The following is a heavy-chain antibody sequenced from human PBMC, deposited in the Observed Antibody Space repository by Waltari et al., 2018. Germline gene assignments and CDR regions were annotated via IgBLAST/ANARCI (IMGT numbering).Heavy chain of an antibody. D-gene: IGHD3-16*01. Sequence: EVQLVESGGGLVKPGGSLRLSCDASGFTVSAYNMNWFRLAPGKGLEWVSAISGDSNFLYYADSVNGRFTISSDDAKNSLVLQMNSLRVEDTAIYYCARDRRGYFDYWGQGTLVTVSS. J-gene: IGHJ4*02. CDR2: ISGDSNFL. V-gene: IGHV3-21*01. CDR1: GFTVSAYN. CDR3: ARDRRGYFDY.